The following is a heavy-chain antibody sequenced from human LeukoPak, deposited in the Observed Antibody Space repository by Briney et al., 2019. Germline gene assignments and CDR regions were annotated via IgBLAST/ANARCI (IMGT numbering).Heavy chain of an antibody. Sequence: GGSLRLSCAASGFSFSNYWMSWVRQAPGKGLEWVSTISGSGGSTYYADSVKGRFTISRDNSKNTLYLQMNSLRAEDTAVYYCAKAGEVGATSYFDYWGQGTLVTVSS. D-gene: IGHD1-26*01. J-gene: IGHJ4*02. CDR3: AKAGEVGATSYFDY. V-gene: IGHV3-23*01. CDR1: GFSFSNYW. CDR2: ISGSGGST.